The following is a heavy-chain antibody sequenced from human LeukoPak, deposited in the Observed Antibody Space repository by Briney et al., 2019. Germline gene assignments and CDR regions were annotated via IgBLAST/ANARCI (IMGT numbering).Heavy chain of an antibody. V-gene: IGHV1-46*01. Sequence: ASVKVSCKASGYTFTSYYMHWVRQAPGQGVEGMGIINPSGGSTSFAQKFQGRVTIARDTSTSTVYMELSSLRSEDTAVYYCVRAGVITMVRGVIINDAFDIWGQGTMVTVSS. D-gene: IGHD3-10*01. CDR1: GYTFTSYY. CDR3: VRAGVITMVRGVIINDAFDI. J-gene: IGHJ3*02. CDR2: INPSGGST.